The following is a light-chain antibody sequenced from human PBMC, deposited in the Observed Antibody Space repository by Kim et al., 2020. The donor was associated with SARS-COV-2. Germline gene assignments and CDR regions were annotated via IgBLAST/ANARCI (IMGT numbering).Light chain of an antibody. CDR1: QNIDTY. CDR3: QQRNSWPPAVT. CDR2: DAS. Sequence: PGERATLSCRASQNIDTYLAWYRQRHGQAPRLLVYDASNRAIGVPDRFSGSGSGTDFTLTISSLEPEDFSIYYCQQRNSWPPAVTFGGGTKVDIK. V-gene: IGKV3-11*01. J-gene: IGKJ4*01.